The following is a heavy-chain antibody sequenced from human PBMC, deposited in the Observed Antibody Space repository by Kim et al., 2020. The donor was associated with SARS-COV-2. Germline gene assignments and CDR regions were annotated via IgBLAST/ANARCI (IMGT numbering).Heavy chain of an antibody. CDR1: GGSFSGYY. CDR3: ARAGSDFWRQDYFDY. Sequence: SETLSLTCAVYGGSFSGYYWSWIRQPPGKGLEWIGEINHSGSTNYNPSLKSRVTISVDTSKNQFSLKLSSVTAAATAVYYFARAGSDFWRQDYFDYWGQG. V-gene: IGHV4-34*01. CDR2: INHSGST. D-gene: IGHD3-3*01. J-gene: IGHJ4*02.